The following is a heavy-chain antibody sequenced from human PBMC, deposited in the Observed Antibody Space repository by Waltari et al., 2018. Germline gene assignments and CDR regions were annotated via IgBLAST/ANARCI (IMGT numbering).Heavy chain of an antibody. CDR1: GYTLTELS. CDR3: ATGYDFWSGYSTAFDI. V-gene: IGHV1-24*01. J-gene: IGHJ3*02. CDR2: VEPEEGET. Sequence: QVQLVQSGAEVKKPGASVKVSCKVSGYTLTELSMHWVRQAPGKGLEWMGGVEPEEGETIYAQKFQGRGTMTEDTSTDTAYMELSSLRSEDTAVYYCATGYDFWSGYSTAFDIWGQGTMVTVSS. D-gene: IGHD3-3*01.